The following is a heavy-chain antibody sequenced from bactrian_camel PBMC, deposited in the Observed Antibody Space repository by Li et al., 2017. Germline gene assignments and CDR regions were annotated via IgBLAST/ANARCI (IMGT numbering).Heavy chain of an antibody. V-gene: IGHV3S55*01. J-gene: IGHJ4*01. D-gene: IGHD6*01. CDR2: ISSDGST. Sequence: VQLVESGGGSAQAGGSLRLSCTFHEFYFDKYDMGWYRQAPGRNCEQVATISSDGSTYYADSVKGRFTISRDNAKNTLYLQMNSMKAEDTAVYYCSTGGRGSWYEVQWGQGTQVTVS. CDR3: STGGRGSWYEVQ. CDR1: EFYFDKYD.